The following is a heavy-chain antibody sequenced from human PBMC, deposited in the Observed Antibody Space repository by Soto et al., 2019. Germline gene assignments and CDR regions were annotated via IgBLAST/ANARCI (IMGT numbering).Heavy chain of an antibody. Sequence: PSETLSLTCTVSGGSISSGGYYWNWIRQHPGKGLEWIGYIYYSGSTYYNPSLKSRVTISVDTSKNQFSLKLSSVTAADTAVYYCARRYGPGFDYWGQGTLVTVSS. D-gene: IGHD4-17*01. CDR1: GGSISSGGYY. V-gene: IGHV4-31*03. CDR2: IYYSGST. CDR3: ARRYGPGFDY. J-gene: IGHJ4*02.